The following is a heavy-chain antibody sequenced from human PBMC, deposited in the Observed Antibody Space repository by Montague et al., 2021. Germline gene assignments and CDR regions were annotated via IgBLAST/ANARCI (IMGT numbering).Heavy chain of an antibody. D-gene: IGHD1-14*01. V-gene: IGHV4-59*12. CDR3: AVTNPYYYDGMDF. CDR1: GASISDYY. J-gene: IGHJ6*02. Sequence: SQTLSLTCTVSGASISDYYWSWIRQPPGKGLEWIGYIYYSRRTNYNPSLKSRVTMSLDTSKNQFSLKLSSVTAADTAFYYCAVTNPYYYDGMDFWGHGTTVTVSS. CDR2: IYYSRRT.